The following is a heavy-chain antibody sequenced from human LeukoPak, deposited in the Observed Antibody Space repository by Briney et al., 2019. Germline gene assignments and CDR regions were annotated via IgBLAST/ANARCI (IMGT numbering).Heavy chain of an antibody. CDR2: ISAYNGNT. J-gene: IGHJ6*03. D-gene: IGHD6-6*01. Sequence: AASVKVSCKASGYTFTSYGISRVRQAPGQGLEWMGWISAYNGNTNYAQKLQGRVTMTTDTSTSTAYMELRSLRSDDTAVYYCARAPDIIAARPRIYYYYYMDVWGKGTTVTVSS. CDR3: ARAPDIIAARPRIYYYYYMDV. CDR1: GYTFTSYG. V-gene: IGHV1-18*01.